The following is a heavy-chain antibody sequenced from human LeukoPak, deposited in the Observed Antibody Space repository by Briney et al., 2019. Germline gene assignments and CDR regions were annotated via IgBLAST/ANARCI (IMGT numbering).Heavy chain of an antibody. Sequence: ASETLSLTCTVSGGSISSYSWNWLRQSPGKGLEWIGRVYHSGSINYNPSLKSRVTISVDTSKNQFSLNLSSVTAADTAVYYCVSSYGGYVLDYWGQGTLVIVSS. V-gene: IGHV4-59*01. J-gene: IGHJ4*02. CDR1: GGSISSYS. D-gene: IGHD5-12*01. CDR2: VYHSGSI. CDR3: VSSYGGYVLDY.